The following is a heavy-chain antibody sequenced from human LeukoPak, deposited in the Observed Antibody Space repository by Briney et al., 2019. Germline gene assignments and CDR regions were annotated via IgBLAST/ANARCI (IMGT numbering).Heavy chain of an antibody. CDR2: INHSGST. CDR1: GGSFSGYY. D-gene: IGHD2-15*01. Sequence: SETLSLTCAVYGGSFSGYYWSWIRQPPGKGLEWIGEINHSGSTNYNPSLKSRVTISVDTSKNQFSLKLSSVTAADTAVYYCARESPATPLTFDIWGQGTMVTASS. J-gene: IGHJ3*02. V-gene: IGHV4-34*01. CDR3: ARESPATPLTFDI.